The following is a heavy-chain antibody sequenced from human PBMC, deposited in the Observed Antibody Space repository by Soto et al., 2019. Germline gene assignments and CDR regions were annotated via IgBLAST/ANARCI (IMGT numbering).Heavy chain of an antibody. D-gene: IGHD3-10*01. CDR2: IYFRGNT. Sequence: SETLSLTCSVSGDSINSDKYYWGWIRQPPGKGLEWIGSIYFRGNTYYNPSLKTRVTISLDTSKNQFSLRLSSLTAADTAVYYCARFGAFGEDVWGQGTTVTVSS. CDR3: ARFGAFGEDV. V-gene: IGHV4-39*01. CDR1: GDSINSDKYY. J-gene: IGHJ6*02.